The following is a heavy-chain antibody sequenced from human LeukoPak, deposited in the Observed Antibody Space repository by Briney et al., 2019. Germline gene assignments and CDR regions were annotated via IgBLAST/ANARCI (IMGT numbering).Heavy chain of an antibody. CDR3: ARSGSGWGTLDF. D-gene: IGHD6-19*01. J-gene: IGHJ4*02. V-gene: IGHV4-39*07. CDR1: GVSISSSYSY. Sequence: SETLSLTCTVSGVSISSSYSYWGWIRQPPGMGLEWIGSIYESIYYNGGSTYYNPSLKSRVTMSVDTSKNQFSLKLSSVTAADTAVYYCARSGSGWGTLDFWGQGTLVTVSS. CDR2: IYESIYYNGGST.